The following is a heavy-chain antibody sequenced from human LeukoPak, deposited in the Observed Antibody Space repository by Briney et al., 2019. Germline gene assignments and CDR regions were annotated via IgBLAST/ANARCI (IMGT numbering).Heavy chain of an antibody. CDR2: INPSGGST. J-gene: IGHJ4*02. CDR3: ARKYIHDSSGPGGDY. CDR1: GYTFTSYY. Sequence: ASVKVSCKASGYTFTSYYMHWVRQAPGQGLEWMGIINPSGGSTSYAQKFQGRVTMTRDTSTSTVYMELSSLRSEDTAVYYCARKYIHDSSGPGGDYWGQGTLVTVSS. D-gene: IGHD3-22*01. V-gene: IGHV1-46*01.